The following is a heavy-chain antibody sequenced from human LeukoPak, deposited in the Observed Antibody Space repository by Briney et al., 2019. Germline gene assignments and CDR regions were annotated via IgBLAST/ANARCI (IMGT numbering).Heavy chain of an antibody. CDR1: GYTFTSYG. Sequence: ASVKVSCKASGYTFTSYGISWVRQAPGQGLEWMGWISAYNGNTNYAQKLQGRVTMTTDTSTSTAYMELRSLRSDDTAVYYCARGRGCSGGSCYSWYYYMDVWGKGTTVTVSS. V-gene: IGHV1-18*01. CDR2: ISAYNGNT. J-gene: IGHJ6*03. CDR3: ARGRGCSGGSCYSWYYYMDV. D-gene: IGHD2-15*01.